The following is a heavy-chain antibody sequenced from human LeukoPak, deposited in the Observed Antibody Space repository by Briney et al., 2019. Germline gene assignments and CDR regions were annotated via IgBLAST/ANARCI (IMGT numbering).Heavy chain of an antibody. CDR1: GGSITSSGSY. CDR3: ARVQGYYYCMDV. J-gene: IGHJ6*03. CDR2: IYYGGTT. V-gene: IGHV4-39*01. Sequence: SETLSLTCTVSGGSITSSGSYWGWIRRPPGEGLEWIGNIYYGGTTYYNPSLKSRVTISVDTSKNQVSLRLSSVTATDTAVYYCARVQGYYYCMDVWGKGTTVTVSS.